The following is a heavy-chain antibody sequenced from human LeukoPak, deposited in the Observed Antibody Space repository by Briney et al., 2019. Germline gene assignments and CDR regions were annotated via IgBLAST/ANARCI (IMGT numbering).Heavy chain of an antibody. J-gene: IGHJ3*02. CDR1: GFTVSSDA. D-gene: IGHD2-8*02. CDR3: AKEAYLVHAFDI. CDR2: ISGSGGST. Sequence: GGPLRLSCAASGFTVSSDAMSWVRQAPGKGLEWVSAISGSGGSTYYADSVKGRFTISRDNSKITLYLQMNSLRVEDTAVYYCAKEAYLVHAFDIWGQGIMVTVSS. V-gene: IGHV3-23*01.